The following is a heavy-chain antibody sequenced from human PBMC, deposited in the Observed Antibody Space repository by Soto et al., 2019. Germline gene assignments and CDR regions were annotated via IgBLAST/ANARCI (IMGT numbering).Heavy chain of an antibody. CDR3: ANVYIMTIYY. J-gene: IGHJ4*02. CDR1: GFTFSSYG. D-gene: IGHD3-16*01. Sequence: QVQLVESGGGVVQPGRSLRLSCAASGFTFSSYGMHWVRQAPGKGLEWVAVISYDGSNKYYADSVKGRFTISRDNSKNTLYLQMNILREEEAVVYYCANVYIMTIYYWGQGTLVTVSS. CDR2: ISYDGSNK. V-gene: IGHV3-30*18.